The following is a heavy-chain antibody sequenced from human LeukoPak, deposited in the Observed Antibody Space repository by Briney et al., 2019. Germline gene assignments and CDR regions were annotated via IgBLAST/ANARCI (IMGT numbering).Heavy chain of an antibody. CDR2: ITSSSSSI. CDR3: ARDGPGWSRNY. CDR1: GFMFSPYS. V-gene: IGHV3-21*01. D-gene: IGHD2-15*01. Sequence: PRGSLRLSCAASGFMFSPYSLTWVCQTPGKGLEWVSTITSSSSSIYYSDSMKGRFTVSRDDAKNSLYLEMNSLGAEDTAVYYCARDGPGWSRNYWGQGPVDTVSS. J-gene: IGHJ4*02.